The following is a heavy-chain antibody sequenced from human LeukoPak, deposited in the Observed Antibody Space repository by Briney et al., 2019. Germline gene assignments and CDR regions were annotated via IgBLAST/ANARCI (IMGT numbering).Heavy chain of an antibody. V-gene: IGHV4-61*02. Sequence: PSETLSLTCTVSGGSISSGSYYWSWIRQPAGKGLEWIGRIYTSGSTNCNPSLKSRVTISVDTSKNQFSLKLSSVTAADTAVYYCSGYYGDGYNNWGQGTLVTVSS. J-gene: IGHJ4*02. CDR1: GGSISSGSYY. D-gene: IGHD5-24*01. CDR2: IYTSGST. CDR3: SGYYGDGYNN.